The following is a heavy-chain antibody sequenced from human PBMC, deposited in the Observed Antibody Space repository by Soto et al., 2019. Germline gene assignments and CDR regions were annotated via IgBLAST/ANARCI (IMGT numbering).Heavy chain of an antibody. CDR1: GFTFSSYS. D-gene: IGHD6-6*01. V-gene: IGHV3-48*04. J-gene: IGHJ2*01. Sequence: GGSLRLSCAASGFTFSSYSMNWVRQAPGKGLEWVSYISSSSTIYYADSVKGRFTISRDNAKNSLYLQMNSLRAEDTAVYYCASFDGSSEYWYFDLWGRGTLVTVSS. CDR3: ASFDGSSEYWYFDL. CDR2: ISSSSTI.